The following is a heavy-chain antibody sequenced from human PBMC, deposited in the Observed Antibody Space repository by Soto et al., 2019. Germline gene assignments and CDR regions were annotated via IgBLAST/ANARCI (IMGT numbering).Heavy chain of an antibody. CDR2: ISSSSSYI. CDR3: ARGIGAADPDAFDI. V-gene: IGHV3-21*01. Sequence: PGGSLRLSCAASGFTFSSYSMNWVRQAPGKGLEWVSSISSSSSYIYYADSVKGRFTISRDNAKNSLYLQMNSLRAEDTAVYYCARGIGAADPDAFDIWGQGTMVTVSS. CDR1: GFTFSSYS. D-gene: IGHD6-13*01. J-gene: IGHJ3*02.